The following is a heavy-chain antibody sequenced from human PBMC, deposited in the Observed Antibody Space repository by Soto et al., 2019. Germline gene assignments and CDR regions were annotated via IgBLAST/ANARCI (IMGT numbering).Heavy chain of an antibody. J-gene: IGHJ4*02. D-gene: IGHD1-7*01. Sequence: SETLSLTCAVYGGSFXGYYWSWIRQPPGKGLEWIGEINHSGSTNYNPSLKSRVTISVDTSKNQFSLKLSSVTAADTAVYYCARVTGTINTYDYWGQGTLVTVSS. CDR2: INHSGST. CDR1: GGSFXGYY. V-gene: IGHV4-34*01. CDR3: ARVTGTINTYDY.